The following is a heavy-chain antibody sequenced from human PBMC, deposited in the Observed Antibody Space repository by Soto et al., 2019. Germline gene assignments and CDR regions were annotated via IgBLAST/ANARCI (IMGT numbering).Heavy chain of an antibody. CDR1: GFTFTSYG. V-gene: IGHV3-33*01. CDR3: ARDLLEEPADYYDTKADALDT. D-gene: IGHD3-22*01. J-gene: IGHJ3*02. CDR2: IWFDGKRI. Sequence: GGSLRLSWAASGFTFTSYGVHWVRQAPGKGLEWVAFIWFDGKRIYYADSVKGRFTISRDNSKNTVYLQMNSLGVEDTAIYYCARDLLEEPADYYDTKADALDTWGQGTMVTVSS.